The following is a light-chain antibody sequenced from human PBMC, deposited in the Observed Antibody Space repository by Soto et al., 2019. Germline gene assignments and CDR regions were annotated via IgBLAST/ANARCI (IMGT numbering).Light chain of an antibody. Sequence: QSALTQPASVSGSPGQSITISCTGTSSDVGGYNYVSWYQQHPGKAPKLIIYEVTNRPSGVSTRFSGSKSGNTASLTIPGLQAEDEADYYCNSYTSTSTVVFGGGTKLTVL. V-gene: IGLV2-14*01. CDR1: SSDVGGYNY. CDR3: NSYTSTSTVV. CDR2: EVT. J-gene: IGLJ2*01.